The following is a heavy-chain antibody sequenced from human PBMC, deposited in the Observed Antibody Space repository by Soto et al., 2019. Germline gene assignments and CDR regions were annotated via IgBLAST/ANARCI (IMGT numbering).Heavy chain of an antibody. J-gene: IGHJ3*02. V-gene: IGHV4-59*01. CDR2: IYYSGST. CDR3: ARVWGGASDI. D-gene: IGHD3-10*01. CDR1: GGSISSYY. Sequence: QVQLQESGPGLVKPSETLSLTCTVSGGSISSYYWSWIRQPPGKGLEWIGYIYYSGSTNYNPSLTSRVTISVETSKHQFARKLSSVTAADTAVYYCARVWGGASDIWGQGTMVTVSS.